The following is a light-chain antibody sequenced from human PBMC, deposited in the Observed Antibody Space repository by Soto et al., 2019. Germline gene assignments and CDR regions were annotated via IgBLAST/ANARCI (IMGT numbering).Light chain of an antibody. J-gene: IGKJ1*01. V-gene: IGKV4-1*01. Sequence: DIVMTQSPDSLAVSLGERATINCKSSQSILYSSNNNNYLAWYQQKPGQPPNLLIYWASTRESGVPDRFSGSGSGTDFTPTISSLQAEDVAVYYCQQYYSTPVTFGQGTKVEIK. CDR1: QSILYSSNNNNY. CDR3: QQYYSTPVT. CDR2: WAS.